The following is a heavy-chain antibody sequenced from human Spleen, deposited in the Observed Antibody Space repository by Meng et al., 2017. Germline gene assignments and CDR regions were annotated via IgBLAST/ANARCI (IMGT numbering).Heavy chain of an antibody. J-gene: IGHJ4*02. V-gene: IGHV4-34*01. D-gene: IGHD4-11*01. CDR3: ARGPTTMAHDFDY. Sequence: QLQLQQWGAGLLKPSETLSLTCVVSGVSFSDYYWSWIRQPPGKGLEWIGETNHSGSTNYNPSLESRATISVDTSQNNLSLKLSSVTAADSAVYYCARGPTTMAHDFDYWGQGTLVTVSS. CDR1: GVSFSDYY. CDR2: TNHSGST.